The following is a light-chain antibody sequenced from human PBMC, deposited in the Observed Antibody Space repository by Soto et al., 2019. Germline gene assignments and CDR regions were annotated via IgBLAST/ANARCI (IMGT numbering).Light chain of an antibody. CDR3: SSYSTSNTLVL. CDR2: DVS. CDR1: NSDIGGYDS. V-gene: IGLV2-14*03. J-gene: IGLJ3*02. Sequence: QSALTQPASVCGSPGQTIIISCIGSNSDIGGYDSVSWYQQHPGRAPKLILFDVSHRPSKVPVRFSGSKSGNTASLTISGLQTEDEADYYCSSYSTSNTLVLFGGGTKLTVL.